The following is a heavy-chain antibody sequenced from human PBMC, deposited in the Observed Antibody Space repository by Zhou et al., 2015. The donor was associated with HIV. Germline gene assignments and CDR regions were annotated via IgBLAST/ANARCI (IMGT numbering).Heavy chain of an antibody. Sequence: QVQLVQSGAEVKKPGSSVKVSCKASGGTFSSYAISWVRQAPGQGLEWMGGIIPIFGTANYAQKFQGRVTITADESTSTAYMELSSLRSEDTAVYYCARDLYYYGSGSYYEAGYYYYYGMDVWGQGTTVTVSS. CDR3: ARDLYYYGSGSYYEAGYYYYYGMDV. CDR1: GGTFSSYA. V-gene: IGHV1-69*01. CDR2: IIPIFGTA. J-gene: IGHJ6*02. D-gene: IGHD3-10*01.